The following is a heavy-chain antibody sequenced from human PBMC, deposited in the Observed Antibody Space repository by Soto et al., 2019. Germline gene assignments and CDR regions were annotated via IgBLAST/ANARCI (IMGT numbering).Heavy chain of an antibody. V-gene: IGHV2-26*01. CDR3: ARTRHYDFWSGAYDL. J-gene: IGHJ5*02. CDR1: GFSLSDAKLG. Sequence: QVTLKESGPVLVKPTETLTLTCTVSGFSLSDAKLGVSWIRQPPGKALEWLAHIFSNDEKSYSTSLKTSLTISTDTSKSQVVLTMTNTEPADTAPYSCARTRHYDFWSGAYDLWGQGTLVTVSS. CDR2: IFSNDEK. D-gene: IGHD3-3*01.